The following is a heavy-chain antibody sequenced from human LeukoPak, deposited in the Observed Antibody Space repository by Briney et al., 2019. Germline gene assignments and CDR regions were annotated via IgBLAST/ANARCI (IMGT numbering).Heavy chain of an antibody. V-gene: IGHV3-23*01. D-gene: IGHD6-19*01. CDR1: GFTFSSYA. Sequence: GGSLRLSCAASGFTFSSYAMSWVRQAPGKGLEWVSGISGSGGSTYYADSVKGRFTISRDNSRNTLYLQMNSLRAEDTAVYYCAKSFRAVAGHFDYWGQGTLVTVSS. CDR2: ISGSGGST. CDR3: AKSFRAVAGHFDY. J-gene: IGHJ4*02.